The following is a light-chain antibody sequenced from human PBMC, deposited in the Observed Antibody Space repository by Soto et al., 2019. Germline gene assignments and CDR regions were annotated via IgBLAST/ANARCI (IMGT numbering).Light chain of an antibody. CDR2: DAS. Sequence: EIQMTQSPSTLSASVGDRVTITCRASQSISSWLAWYQQKPGKAPKLLIYDASSLESGVPSRFSGSGSGTEFTLTISSLQPDEFATYYCQQYNSYSPWAFGQGTKVEIK. J-gene: IGKJ1*01. V-gene: IGKV1-5*01. CDR3: QQYNSYSPWA. CDR1: QSISSW.